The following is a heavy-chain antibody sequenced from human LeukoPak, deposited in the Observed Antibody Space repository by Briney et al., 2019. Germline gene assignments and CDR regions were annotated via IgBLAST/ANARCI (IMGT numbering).Heavy chain of an antibody. Sequence: GGSLRLSCAASGFTFSGYVMTWVRQPPGKGLQWVADISGSGGSTYYADSVKGRFSISRDNSKNTLSLQMNSLRAEDTAVYYCAKRYNLYYFDYWGQGTLVTVSS. J-gene: IGHJ4*02. CDR2: ISGSGGST. CDR1: GFTFSGYV. V-gene: IGHV3-23*01. CDR3: AKRYNLYYFDY. D-gene: IGHD1-20*01.